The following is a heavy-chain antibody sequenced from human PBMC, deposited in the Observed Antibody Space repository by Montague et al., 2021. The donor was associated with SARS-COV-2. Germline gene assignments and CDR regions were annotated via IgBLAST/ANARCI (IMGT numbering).Heavy chain of an antibody. V-gene: IGHV4-34*01. Sequence: SETLSLTCAVYGGAFSGFYWCWIRHAPGKGLEWVCEINNSGSTNYNPSLKSRVPISLTTSKNQFSLNMYSLTAAATAVYFCARGHRASSGSSCNGGFRRGAFDLWGKGALVTVS. CDR3: ARGHRASSGSSCNGGFRRGAFDL. CDR1: GGAFSGFY. CDR2: INNSGST. J-gene: IGHJ4*02. D-gene: IGHD5-18*01.